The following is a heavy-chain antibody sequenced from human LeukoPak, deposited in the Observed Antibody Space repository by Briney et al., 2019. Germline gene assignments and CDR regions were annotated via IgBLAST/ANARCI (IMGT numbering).Heavy chain of an antibody. J-gene: IGHJ4*02. CDR2: ISYDGSNK. Sequence: GGSLRLSCAASGFTFSTYGMHWVRQAPGKGLEWVAVISYDGSNKYYADSVKGRFTISRDNSKNTLYLQMNSLRVEDTAVYYCAKGVGACDYWGQGTLVTVST. CDR3: AKGVGACDY. D-gene: IGHD1-26*01. CDR1: GFTFSTYG. V-gene: IGHV3-30*18.